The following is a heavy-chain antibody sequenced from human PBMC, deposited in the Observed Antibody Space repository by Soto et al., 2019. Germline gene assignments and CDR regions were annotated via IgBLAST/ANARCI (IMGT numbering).Heavy chain of an antibody. Sequence: GGSLRLSCAASGFTFSSYSMNWVRQAPGKGLEWVSSISSSSYIYYADSVKGRFTISRDNAKNSLYLQMNSLRAEDTAVYYCARAPRITMIVVVKDGAFDIWGQGTMVTVSS. CDR3: ARAPRITMIVVVKDGAFDI. CDR2: ISSSSYI. V-gene: IGHV3-21*01. J-gene: IGHJ3*02. CDR1: GFTFSSYS. D-gene: IGHD3-22*01.